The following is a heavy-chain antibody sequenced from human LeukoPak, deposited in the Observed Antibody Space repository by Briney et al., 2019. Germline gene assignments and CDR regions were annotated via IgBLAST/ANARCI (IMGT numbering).Heavy chain of an antibody. Sequence: ASETLSLTCTVSGGSISDSGYSWGWIRQPPGEGLEFTGNMFYSGSTCYNSSLKSRVTISVDTSKNQFSLKLSSVTAADTAVYYCARAYGSGSLDAFDIWGQGTMVTVSS. D-gene: IGHD3-10*01. J-gene: IGHJ3*02. CDR3: ARAYGSGSLDAFDI. CDR2: MFYSGST. CDR1: GGSISDSGYS. V-gene: IGHV4-39*01.